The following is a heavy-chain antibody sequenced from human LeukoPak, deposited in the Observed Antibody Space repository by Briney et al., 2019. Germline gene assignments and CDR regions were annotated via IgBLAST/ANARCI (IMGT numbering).Heavy chain of an antibody. Sequence: GGSLRLSCAASGFTFDDYAMHWVRHAPGKGLEWVSGISWNSGSIGYADSVKGRLTISRDNAKNSLYLQMNSLRAEDTALYYCAKEKGGLLQYFDYWGQGTLVTVSS. CDR1: GFTFDDYA. V-gene: IGHV3-9*01. J-gene: IGHJ4*02. CDR3: AKEKGGLLQYFDY. CDR2: ISWNSGSI. D-gene: IGHD2-15*01.